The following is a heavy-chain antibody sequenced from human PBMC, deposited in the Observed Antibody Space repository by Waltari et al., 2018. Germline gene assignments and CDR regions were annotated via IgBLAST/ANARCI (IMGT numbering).Heavy chain of an antibody. CDR3: ARNIKGALVATHAFDI. CDR2: INPNSGGT. Sequence: QVQLVQSGAEVKKPGASVKVSCKASGYTFTGYYMHWVRQAPGQGLEWMGRINPNSGGTNYAQKFQGRVTMTRDTSISTAYMELSRLRSDDTAVYYCARNIKGALVATHAFDIWGQGTMVTVSS. V-gene: IGHV1-2*06. J-gene: IGHJ3*02. CDR1: GYTFTGYY. D-gene: IGHD5-12*01.